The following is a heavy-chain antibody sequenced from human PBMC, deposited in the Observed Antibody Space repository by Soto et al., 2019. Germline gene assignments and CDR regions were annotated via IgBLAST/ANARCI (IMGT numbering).Heavy chain of an antibody. Sequence: SETLSLTCTVSGGSISSGGYYWSWIRQHPGKGLEWIGYIYYSGSTYYNPSLKSRVTISVDTSKNQFSLKLSSVTAADTAVYYCARDLSITMVRDTKYYYGMDVWGQGTTVTVSS. CDR1: GGSISSGGYY. V-gene: IGHV4-31*03. CDR3: ARDLSITMVRDTKYYYGMDV. D-gene: IGHD3-10*01. J-gene: IGHJ6*02. CDR2: IYYSGST.